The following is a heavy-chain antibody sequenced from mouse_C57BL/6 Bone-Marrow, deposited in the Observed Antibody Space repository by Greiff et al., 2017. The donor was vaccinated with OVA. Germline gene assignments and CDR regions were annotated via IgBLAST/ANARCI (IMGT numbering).Heavy chain of an antibody. Sequence: VQLKQSGAELVRPGASVKLSCTASGFNIKDDYMHWVKQRPEQGLEWIGWIDPENGDTEYASKFQGKATITADTSSNTAYLQLSSLTSEDTAVYYCTTFLLHMDYWGQGTSVTVSS. CDR1: GFNIKDDY. V-gene: IGHV14-4*01. J-gene: IGHJ4*01. CDR3: TTFLLHMDY. CDR2: IDPENGDT.